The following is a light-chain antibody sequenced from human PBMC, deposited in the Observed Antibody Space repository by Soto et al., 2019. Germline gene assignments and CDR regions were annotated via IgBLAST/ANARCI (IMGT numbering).Light chain of an antibody. J-gene: IGKJ4*01. CDR3: QQAKSFPLT. CDR2: AIS. CDR1: QGVNRW. V-gene: IGKV1-12*01. Sequence: DIRMTQSPSSVSASVGDRVTITCRASQGVNRWLAWYQQKPGRAPNLLIYAISSLQNGGPSRFSGSGSGTDFTLTISSLQPEDSATYYCQQAKSFPLTFGGGTKVEI.